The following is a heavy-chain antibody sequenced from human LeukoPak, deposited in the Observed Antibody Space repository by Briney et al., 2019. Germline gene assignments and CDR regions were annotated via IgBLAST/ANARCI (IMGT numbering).Heavy chain of an antibody. CDR2: IYHRGST. CDR3: ARYRNCGSDCYDAFDI. D-gene: IGHD2-21*02. J-gene: IGHJ3*02. Sequence: SETLSLTCTVSGYPISSGYYWGWIRQPPGKGLEWIGGIYHRGSTYYNPSLKSRVTISVDTSKNQFSLKLNSVTAADTAVYYCARYRNCGSDCYDAFDIWGQGTMVTVSS. V-gene: IGHV4-38-2*02. CDR1: GYPISSGYY.